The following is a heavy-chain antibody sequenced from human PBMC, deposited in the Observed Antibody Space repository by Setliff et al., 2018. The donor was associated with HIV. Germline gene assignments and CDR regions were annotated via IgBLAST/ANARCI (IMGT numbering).Heavy chain of an antibody. V-gene: IGHV1-69*05. CDR3: ASGPYEGITSPDYYFAY. J-gene: IGHJ4*02. CDR1: GGTFSSDA. D-gene: IGHD5-12*01. Sequence: SVKVSCKASGGTFSSDAISWVRQAPGQELEWMGGIIPIFGRANYAQRFQGRVTITTDESSTTVYMELSSLRSEDTAVYYCASGPYEGITSPDYYFAYWGQGTLVTVSS. CDR2: IIPIFGRA.